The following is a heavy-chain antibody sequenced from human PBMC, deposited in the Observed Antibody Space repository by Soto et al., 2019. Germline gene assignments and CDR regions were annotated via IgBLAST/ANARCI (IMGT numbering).Heavy chain of an antibody. CDR2: ISGYNANT. J-gene: IGHJ6*02. CDR1: GYTFTNNG. V-gene: IGHV1-18*04. CDR3: ARGSTHYNMDV. Sequence: QVQLVQSGGEVRKPGASVQVSCKTSGYTFTNNGINWVRQATGQGLEWMGWISGYNANTKYAPKFQGRVTLTTDTLTSTAFMELRSLRSDDTAVFYCARGSTHYNMDVWVQGTTVTVSS. D-gene: IGHD1-1*01.